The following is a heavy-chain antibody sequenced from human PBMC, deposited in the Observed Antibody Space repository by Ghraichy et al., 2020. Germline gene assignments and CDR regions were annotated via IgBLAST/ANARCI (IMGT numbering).Heavy chain of an antibody. V-gene: IGHV3-21*01. CDR1: GFTFSSYS. D-gene: IGHD3-3*01. Sequence: LTCAASGFTFSSYSMNWVRQAPGKGLEWVSSISSSSSYIYYADSVKGRFTISRDNAKNSLYLQMNSLRAEDTAVYYCARDPGWSGPTPDYWGQGTLVTVSS. CDR3: ARDPGWSGPTPDY. CDR2: ISSSSSYI. J-gene: IGHJ4*02.